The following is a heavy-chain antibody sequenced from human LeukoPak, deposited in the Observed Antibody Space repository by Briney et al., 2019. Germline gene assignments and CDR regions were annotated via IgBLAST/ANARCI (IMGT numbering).Heavy chain of an antibody. Sequence: GGSLRLSCAASGFTFSSHGMSWVRQAPGKGLEWVSAISGSGGSTDYADSVKGRFTISRDNSKNTLCLQMNSLRAEDTAIYYCAIFQISTRWPEYFQHWGQGTLVTVSS. V-gene: IGHV3-23*01. CDR1: GFTFSSHG. CDR3: AIFQISTRWPEYFQH. J-gene: IGHJ1*01. CDR2: ISGSGGST. D-gene: IGHD2-15*01.